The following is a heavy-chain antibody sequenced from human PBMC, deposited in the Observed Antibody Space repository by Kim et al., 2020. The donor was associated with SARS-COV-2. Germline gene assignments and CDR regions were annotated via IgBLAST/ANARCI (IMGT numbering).Heavy chain of an antibody. CDR1: GFTFSSYA. V-gene: IGHV3-30*04. CDR2: ISYDGSNK. D-gene: IGHD3-10*01. Sequence: GGSLRLSCAASGFTFSSYAMHWVRQAPGKGLEWVAVISYDGSNKYYADSVKGRFTISRDNSKNTLYLQMNSLRAEDTAVYYCARDRGRGVIITCDYWGQGNLVTVSS. J-gene: IGHJ4*02. CDR3: ARDRGRGVIITCDY.